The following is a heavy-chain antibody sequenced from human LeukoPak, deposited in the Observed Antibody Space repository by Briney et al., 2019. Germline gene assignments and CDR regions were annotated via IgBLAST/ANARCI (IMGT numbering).Heavy chain of an antibody. CDR1: GFTFDDYA. D-gene: IGHD6-13*01. V-gene: IGHV3-9*01. CDR2: ISWNSGSI. CDR3: AKASRLYSSSWYDYYGMDV. J-gene: IGHJ6*02. Sequence: PGRSLRLSCAASGFTFDDYAMHWVRQAPGKGLEWVSGISWNSGSIGYADSVKGRFTISRDNAKNSLYLQTNSLRAEDTALYYCAKASRLYSSSWYDYYGMDVWGQGTTVTVSS.